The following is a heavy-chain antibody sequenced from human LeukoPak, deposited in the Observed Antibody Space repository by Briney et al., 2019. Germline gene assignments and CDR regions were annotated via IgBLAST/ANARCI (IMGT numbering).Heavy chain of an antibody. CDR2: IYSGGST. CDR3: ARESVGAKYYFDY. J-gene: IGHJ4*02. V-gene: IGHV3-66*01. Sequence: GGSLRLSCAASGFTFSTTWMTWVRQAPGKGLEWVSVIYSGGSTYYADSVKGRFTISRDNSKNTLYLQMNSLRAEDTAVYYCARESVGAKYYFDYWGQGTLVTVSS. CDR1: GFTFSTTW. D-gene: IGHD1-26*01.